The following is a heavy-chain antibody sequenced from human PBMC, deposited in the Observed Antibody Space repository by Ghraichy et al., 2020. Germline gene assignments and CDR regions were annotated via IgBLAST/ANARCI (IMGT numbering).Heavy chain of an antibody. D-gene: IGHD6-6*01. J-gene: IGHJ5*02. CDR3: ARGLYSSSPYNWFDP. Sequence: SETLSLTCTVSGGSISSYYWSWIRQPPGKGLEWIGYIYYSGSTNYNPSLKSRVTISVDTSKNQFSLKLSSVTAADTAVYYCARGLYSSSPYNWFDPWGQGTLVTVSS. CDR1: GGSISSYY. V-gene: IGHV4-59*01. CDR2: IYYSGST.